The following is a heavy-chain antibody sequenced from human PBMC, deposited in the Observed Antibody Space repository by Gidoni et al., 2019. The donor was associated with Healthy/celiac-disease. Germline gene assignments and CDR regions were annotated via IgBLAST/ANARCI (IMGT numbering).Heavy chain of an antibody. CDR3: AKKGLYYYGMDV. Sequence: QVQLVESGGGVVQPGRSLRLSCAAYGFTFSSYGMQWVRPAPGKGLEWVAVISYDGSNKYYADSVKGRFTISRDNSKNTLYLQMNSLRAEDTAVYYCAKKGLYYYGMDVWGQGTTVTVSS. CDR2: ISYDGSNK. CDR1: GFTFSSYG. V-gene: IGHV3-30*18. J-gene: IGHJ6*02.